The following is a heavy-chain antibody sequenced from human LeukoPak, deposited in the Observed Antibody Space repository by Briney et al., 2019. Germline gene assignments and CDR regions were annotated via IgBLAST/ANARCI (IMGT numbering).Heavy chain of an antibody. D-gene: IGHD3-9*01. CDR1: GFTFSSYG. Sequence: GGSLRLSGAASGFTFSSYGMHWVRQAPGKGLEWGAVIWYDGSNKYYADSVKGRFTISRDNSKNTLYLQMNSLRAEDTAVYYCAATKGDILTGYYDYWGQGTLVTVSS. CDR3: AATKGDILTGYYDY. CDR2: IWYDGSNK. V-gene: IGHV3-33*01. J-gene: IGHJ4*02.